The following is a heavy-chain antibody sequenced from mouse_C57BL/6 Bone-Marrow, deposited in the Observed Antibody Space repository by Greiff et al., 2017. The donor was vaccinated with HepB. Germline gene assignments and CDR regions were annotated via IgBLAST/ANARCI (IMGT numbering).Heavy chain of an antibody. CDR3: ARRDLTTVDY. Sequence: EVKVVESGGDLVKPGGSLKLSCAASGFTFSSYGMSWVRQTPDKRLEWVATISSGGSYTYYPDSVKGRFTISRDNAKNTLYLQMSSLKSEDTAMYYCARRDLTTVDYWGQGTTLTVSS. CDR1: GFTFSSYG. D-gene: IGHD1-1*01. CDR2: ISSGGSYT. V-gene: IGHV5-6*02. J-gene: IGHJ2*01.